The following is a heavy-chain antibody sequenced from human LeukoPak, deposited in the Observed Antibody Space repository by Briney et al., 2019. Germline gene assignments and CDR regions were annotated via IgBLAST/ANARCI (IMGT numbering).Heavy chain of an antibody. J-gene: IGHJ4*02. CDR2: VKHDGSEK. V-gene: IGHV3-7*01. Sequence: RGALRLSCAASGCTFSSYWMSWVRQRPAQGLEWVGYVKHDGSEKNFVDSVKGRFTITRENAKNSLYLLMNSLRAEDTAVYYCGRGGYGYVSLDYWGEGAPLSVSS. D-gene: IGHD3-16*01. CDR3: GRGGYGYVSLDY. CDR1: GCTFSSYW.